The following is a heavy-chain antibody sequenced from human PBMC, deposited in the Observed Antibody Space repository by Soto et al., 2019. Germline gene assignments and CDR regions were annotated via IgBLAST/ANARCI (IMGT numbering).Heavy chain of an antibody. CDR3: ARGGFSTSWLGLLGTGAHGVEIDY. CDR2: ISPYNGKT. J-gene: IGHJ4*02. Sequence: QVQLVQSGAEVKKTGASVEVSCKASGYTFISYGISWVRQAPGQGLEWVGWISPYNGKTNYAQKFPGRVTLTTETATSTAYVDLRSLRSDDTDVYYCARGGFSTSWLGLLGTGAHGVEIDYWGQGTLVTVSS. CDR1: GYTFISYG. D-gene: IGHD6-13*01. V-gene: IGHV1-18*01.